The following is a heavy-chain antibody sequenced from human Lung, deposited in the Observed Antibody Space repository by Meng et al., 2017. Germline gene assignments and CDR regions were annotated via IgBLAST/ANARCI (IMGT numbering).Heavy chain of an antibody. CDR2: INHSGST. Sequence: QWQLQQWGEGFLKPSETLSLTCVVSGGSFSDYYWSWIRQPPGKGLEWIGEINHSGSTNYNPSLESRATISVDTSQNNLSLKLSSVTAADSAVYYCARGPTTMAHDFDYWGQGTLVTVSS. J-gene: IGHJ4*02. CDR3: ARGPTTMAHDFDY. CDR1: GGSFSDYY. V-gene: IGHV4-34*01. D-gene: IGHD4-11*01.